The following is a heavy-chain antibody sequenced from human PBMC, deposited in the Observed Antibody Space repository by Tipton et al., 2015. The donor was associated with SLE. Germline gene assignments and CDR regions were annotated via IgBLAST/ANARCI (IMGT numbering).Heavy chain of an antibody. Sequence: TLSLTCTVSGGSISSYYWNWIRQPPGKGLEWIGYIYSSGTTNYNPSLKSRVTISVDTSKNQFSLKLSSVIAADTAVYYCARVRFWSGYHYYYYYGMDVWGQGTTVTVSS. CDR3: ARVRFWSGYHYYYYYGMDV. J-gene: IGHJ6*02. V-gene: IGHV4-59*08. CDR2: IYSSGTT. D-gene: IGHD3-3*01. CDR1: GGSISSYY.